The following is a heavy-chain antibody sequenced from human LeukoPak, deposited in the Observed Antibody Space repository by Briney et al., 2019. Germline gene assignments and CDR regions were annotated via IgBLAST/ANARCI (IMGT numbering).Heavy chain of an antibody. CDR3: ARDTIREMATIGAFDI. V-gene: IGHV4-59*01. CDR1: GGSISNYY. J-gene: IGHJ3*02. Sequence: SETLSLTCTVSGGSISNYYWSWIRQPPGKGLEWIGYIYYTGSTNYNPSLKSRVTISVDTSKNQFSLKLSSVTAADTAVYYCARDTIREMATIGAFDIWGQGTMVTVSS. CDR2: IYYTGST. D-gene: IGHD5-24*01.